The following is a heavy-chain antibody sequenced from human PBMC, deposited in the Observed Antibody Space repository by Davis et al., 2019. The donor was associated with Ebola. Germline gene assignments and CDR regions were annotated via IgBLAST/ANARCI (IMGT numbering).Heavy chain of an antibody. CDR2: MNPNSGNT. CDR1: GYTLTELS. CDR3: ASTPSRGYNWFDP. Sequence: ASVKVSCKVSGYTLTELSMHWVRQATGQGLEWMGWMNPNSGNTGYAQKFQGRVTMTRNTSISTAYMELSSLRSEDTAVYYCASTPSRGYNWFDPWGQGTLVTVSS. J-gene: IGHJ5*02. V-gene: IGHV1-8*01.